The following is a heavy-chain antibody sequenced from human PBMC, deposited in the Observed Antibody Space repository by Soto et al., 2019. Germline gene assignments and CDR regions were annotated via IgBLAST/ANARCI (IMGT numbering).Heavy chain of an antibody. D-gene: IGHD3-3*01. CDR3: ARQMTIFGVAPGGGVDV. CDR2: IYQSGRT. V-gene: IGHV4-30-2*01. Sequence: SETLSLTCAVSGDSISTFDFSWSWIRQPPGRGLEWIGSIYQSGRTYYIPSLKSRVTMSLDKSKNQFSLKISSVVAADTAIYYCARQMTIFGVAPGGGVDVWGQGTTVTVSS. J-gene: IGHJ6*02. CDR1: GDSISTFDFS.